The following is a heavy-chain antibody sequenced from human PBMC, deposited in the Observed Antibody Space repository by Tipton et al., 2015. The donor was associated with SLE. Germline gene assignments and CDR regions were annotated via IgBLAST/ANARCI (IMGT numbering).Heavy chain of an antibody. CDR2: IWYDGSNK. D-gene: IGHD6-19*01. Sequence: VQLVQSGGGVVQPGRSLRLSCAASGFTFSSYGMHWVRQAPGKGLEWVAVIWYDGSNKYYADSVKGRFTISRDNSKNTLYLQMNSLRAEDTAVYYCARHQPGLVDAFDIWGQGTMVTVSS. V-gene: IGHV3-33*01. CDR3: ARHQPGLVDAFDI. J-gene: IGHJ3*02. CDR1: GFTFSSYG.